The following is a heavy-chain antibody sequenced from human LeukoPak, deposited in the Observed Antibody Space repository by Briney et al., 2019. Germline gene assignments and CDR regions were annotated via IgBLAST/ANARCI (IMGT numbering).Heavy chain of an antibody. Sequence: PSETLSLTCTVSGGSISSYYWSWIRQPPGKGLEWIGYIYYSGSTNYNPSLKGRVTISVDTSKNQFSLKLSSVTAADTAVYYCAREGTTRPLDYWGQGTLVTVSS. CDR2: IYYSGST. CDR3: AREGTTRPLDY. V-gene: IGHV4-59*12. D-gene: IGHD6-6*01. CDR1: GGSISSYY. J-gene: IGHJ4*02.